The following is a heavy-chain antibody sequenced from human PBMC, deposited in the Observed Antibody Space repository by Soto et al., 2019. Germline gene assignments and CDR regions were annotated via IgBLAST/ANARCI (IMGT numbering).Heavy chain of an antibody. CDR1: GFTFSSYA. CDR2: ISYDGSNK. Sequence: QVQLVESGGGVVQPGRSLRLSCAASGFTFSSYAMHWVRQAPGKGLEWVAVISYDGSNKYYADSVKGRFTISRDNSKNTLYLQMNSLRAEDTAVYYCARTIGVAADFDYWGQGTLVTVSS. V-gene: IGHV3-30-3*01. D-gene: IGHD6-19*01. J-gene: IGHJ4*02. CDR3: ARTIGVAADFDY.